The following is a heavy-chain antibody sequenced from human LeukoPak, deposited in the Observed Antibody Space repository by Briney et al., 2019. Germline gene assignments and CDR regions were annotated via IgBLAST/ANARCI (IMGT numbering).Heavy chain of an antibody. CDR1: GFTFSSYA. D-gene: IGHD2-2*01. V-gene: IGHV3-33*01. Sequence: GRSLRLSCAASGFTFSSYAMHWVRQAPGKGLEWVAAIWYDGSNENYGDSVKGRFTISRDNSKNTLYLQMSSLRAEDTAVYYCARPYCSRTDCYADAFDVWGQGTMVTVSS. J-gene: IGHJ3*01. CDR3: ARPYCSRTDCYADAFDV. CDR2: IWYDGSNE.